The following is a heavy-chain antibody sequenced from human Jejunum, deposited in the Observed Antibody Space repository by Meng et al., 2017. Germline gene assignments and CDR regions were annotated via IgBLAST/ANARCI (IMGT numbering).Heavy chain of an antibody. Sequence: GESLKISCAASGFTLSGSDMIWVRQAPGKGLEWVSYISSDNAMYYADSVKGRFTISRDNAKNSLYLQMNTLRVEDTAVYYCAKWDYWGQGTLVTVSS. V-gene: IGHV3-48*03. CDR1: GFTLSGSD. J-gene: IGHJ4*02. CDR2: ISSDNAM. D-gene: IGHD1-26*01. CDR3: AKWDY.